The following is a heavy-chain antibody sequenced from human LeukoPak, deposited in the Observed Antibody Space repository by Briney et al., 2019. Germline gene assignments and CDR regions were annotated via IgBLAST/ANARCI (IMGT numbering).Heavy chain of an antibody. J-gene: IGHJ4*02. D-gene: IGHD1-26*01. CDR1: GFTFSSFA. CDR3: AKDRGSYSPRPDC. V-gene: IGHV3-23*01. Sequence: PGGSLRLSCAASGFTFSSFAMSWVRQAPGKGLEWVSGISGSGDSTSYADSVKGRFTISRDNSKNTLYLQMNSLRADDTAVYYCAKDRGSYSPRPDCWGQGTLVTVSS. CDR2: ISGSGDST.